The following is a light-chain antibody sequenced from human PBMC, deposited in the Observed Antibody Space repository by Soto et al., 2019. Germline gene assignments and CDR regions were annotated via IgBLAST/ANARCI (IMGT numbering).Light chain of an antibody. J-gene: IGLJ1*01. CDR2: DVS. Sequence: QSVLTQPASVSGSPGQSITISCTVTSSDVGGFIFVSWYQQHPCRAPKLMIYDVSNRPSGVSNRFSGSKSGNTASLTISGLQAYDDADYYCVSYTTSASYVFGPVTKLTVL. CDR1: SSDVGGFIF. CDR3: VSYTTSASYV. V-gene: IGLV2-14*01.